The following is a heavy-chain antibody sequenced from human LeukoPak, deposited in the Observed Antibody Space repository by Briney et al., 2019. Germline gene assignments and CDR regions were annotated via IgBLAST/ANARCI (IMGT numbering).Heavy chain of an antibody. CDR2: IYYSGST. CDR1: GGSFSGYY. V-gene: IGHV4-39*01. CDR3: ARRDDSSGYHKIFDY. J-gene: IGHJ4*02. Sequence: SETLSLTCAVYGGSFSGYYWGWIRQPPGKGLEWIGSIYYSGSTYYNPSLKSRVTISIDTSNNQFYLKLSSLTAADTAVYYCARRDDSSGYHKIFDYWGQGTLVTVSS. D-gene: IGHD3-22*01.